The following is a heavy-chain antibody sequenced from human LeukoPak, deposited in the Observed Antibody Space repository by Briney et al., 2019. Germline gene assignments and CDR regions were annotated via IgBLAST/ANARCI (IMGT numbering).Heavy chain of an antibody. CDR2: ISGGGSTY. J-gene: IGHJ4*02. CDR1: GFPFSDYE. D-gene: IGHD2-21*02. CDR3: ARESMDTGGDCSIDY. Sequence: PGGSLRLSCAASGFPFSDYELNWVRQAPGKGLEWLSWISGGGSTYYNADSVGGRFTISRDNARNSLYLQMDRLRSEDTAIYYCARESMDTGGDCSIDYWGQGTLVTVSS. V-gene: IGHV3-48*03.